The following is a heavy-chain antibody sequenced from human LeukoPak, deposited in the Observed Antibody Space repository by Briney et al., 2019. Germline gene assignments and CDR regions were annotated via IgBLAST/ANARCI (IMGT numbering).Heavy chain of an antibody. V-gene: IGHV1-46*01. CDR1: GYTFTSYY. J-gene: IGHJ4*02. Sequence: ASVKVSCKASGYTFTSYYMHWVRQAPGQGLEWMGIINPSGGSTSYAQKFQGRVTMTRDTSTSTVYMELSSLRSEDMAVYYCARDYLKVVVAGTAPSAGHMDYWGQETLVTVSS. D-gene: IGHD2-15*01. CDR3: ARDYLKVVVAGTAPSAGHMDY. CDR2: INPSGGST.